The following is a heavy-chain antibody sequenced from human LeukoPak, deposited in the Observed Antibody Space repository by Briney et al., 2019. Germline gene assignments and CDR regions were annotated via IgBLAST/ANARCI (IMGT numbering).Heavy chain of an antibody. V-gene: IGHV3-7*01. Sequence: GGSLRLSGAASGFTFSNYWMSWVRQAPGKGLEWVAYINMDGSEKYYVDSVKGRFTISRANAKNSPYRQMNSLRVEDPAVYNCARVKVTYWGQGTLVTVSS. CDR3: ARVKVTY. CDR1: GFTFSNYW. CDR2: INMDGSEK. J-gene: IGHJ4*02.